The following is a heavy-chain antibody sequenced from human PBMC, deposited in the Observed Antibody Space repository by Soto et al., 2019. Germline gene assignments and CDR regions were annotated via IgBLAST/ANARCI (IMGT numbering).Heavy chain of an antibody. V-gene: IGHV1-24*01. J-gene: IGHJ5*02. CDR2: FDPEDGET. Sequence: SVKVSCKVSGYTLTELSMHWVRQAPGKGLEWMGGFDPEDGETIYAQKFQGRVTMTEDTSTDTAYMELSSLRSEDTAVYYCATTRYCSSTSCYTVNWFDPWGQGTLVTVSS. CDR3: ATTRYCSSTSCYTVNWFDP. D-gene: IGHD2-2*02. CDR1: GYTLTELS.